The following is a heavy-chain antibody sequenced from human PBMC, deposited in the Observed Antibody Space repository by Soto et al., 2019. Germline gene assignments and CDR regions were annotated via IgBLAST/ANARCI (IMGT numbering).Heavy chain of an antibody. D-gene: IGHD2-8*01. CDR2: IDPSDSYS. CDR1: GYEFTSYW. Sequence: GESLKISCKGSGYEFTSYWISWVRQMPGKGLEWMGRIDPSDSYSDYNPSFQGHVTISTDKSIATAYLQWSNLKASDSAMYYCARPLYGAARTFDYWGQGTLVTVSS. V-gene: IGHV5-10-1*01. CDR3: ARPLYGAARTFDY. J-gene: IGHJ4*02.